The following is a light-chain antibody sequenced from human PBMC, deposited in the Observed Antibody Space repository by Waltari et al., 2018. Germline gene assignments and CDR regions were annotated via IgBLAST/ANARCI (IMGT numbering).Light chain of an antibody. CDR1: QTIYNF. Sequence: EIVLTQSTPTLPLSPGERATLYCRASQTIYNFLAWYQQKPGQAPRLLIYDSSNRATDIPARFSGSGSGTDFTLTISSLEPEDFAVYYCQQRSGWPPTFGGGTKVDI. CDR3: QQRSGWPPT. V-gene: IGKV3-11*01. J-gene: IGKJ4*01. CDR2: DSS.